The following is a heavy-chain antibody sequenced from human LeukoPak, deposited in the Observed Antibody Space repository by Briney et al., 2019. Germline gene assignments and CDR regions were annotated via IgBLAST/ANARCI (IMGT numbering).Heavy chain of an antibody. Sequence: PAGGSLRLSCAASGFAVTSNYLSWVRQASGKGLEWVSVIYSGGSTSLADSVRGRFTVSRDKSKNTLYLQMNSQRVEDTAVYYCATSGNVSVGLRGFDYWGQGTLLIVSS. CDR2: IYSGGST. V-gene: IGHV3-66*01. D-gene: IGHD3-10*01. CDR3: ATSGNVSVGLRGFDY. J-gene: IGHJ4*02. CDR1: GFAVTSNY.